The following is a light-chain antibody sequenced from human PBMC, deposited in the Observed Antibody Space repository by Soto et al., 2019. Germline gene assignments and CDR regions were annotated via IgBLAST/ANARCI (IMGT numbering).Light chain of an antibody. CDR3: SSYTSSSTVV. Sequence: QSALTQPASVSGSPGQSITISCTGTSSDVGGYNYVSWYQQHPGKAPKLMIYDVSNRPSGVSNRFSGSKSGNTASLTIYGLQAEDEADYYCSSYTSSSTVVFGGGTKLPVL. J-gene: IGLJ2*01. V-gene: IGLV2-14*01. CDR2: DVS. CDR1: SSDVGGYNY.